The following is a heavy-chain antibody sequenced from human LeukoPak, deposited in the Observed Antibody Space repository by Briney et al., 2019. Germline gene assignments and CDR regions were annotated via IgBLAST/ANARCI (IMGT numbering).Heavy chain of an antibody. CDR2: ISSSSSYI. CDR3: ARSYDILTGTYYYYYGMDV. V-gene: IGHV3-21*01. D-gene: IGHD3-9*01. CDR1: GFTFSSYS. J-gene: IGHJ6*02. Sequence: GGSLRLSCAASGFTFSSYSMNWVRQAPGKGLEWVSSISSSSSYIYYADSAKGRFTISRDNAKNSLYLQMISLRAEDTAVYYCARSYDILTGTYYYYYGMDVWGQGTTVTVSS.